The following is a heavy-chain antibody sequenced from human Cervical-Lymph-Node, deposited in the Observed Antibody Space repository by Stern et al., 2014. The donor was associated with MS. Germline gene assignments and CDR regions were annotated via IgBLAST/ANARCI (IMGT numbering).Heavy chain of an antibody. CDR2: IGWDDDR. CDR1: GFALSTSGMC. D-gene: IGHD3-16*01. J-gene: IGHJ6*02. CDR3: ARIKFGDYDYGMDV. Sequence: ESGPALVKPTQTLTLTCTFSGFALSTSGMCVSWIRQPPGKALEWLARIGWDDDRYYSPSLKTRLTISKDTSKNQVVLTMTDMDPVDTATYYCARIKFGDYDYGMDVWGQGTTVTVSS. V-gene: IGHV2-70*11.